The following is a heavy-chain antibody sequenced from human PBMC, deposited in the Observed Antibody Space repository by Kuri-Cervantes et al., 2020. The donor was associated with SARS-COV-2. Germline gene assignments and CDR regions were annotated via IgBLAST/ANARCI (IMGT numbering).Heavy chain of an antibody. J-gene: IGHJ4*02. V-gene: IGHV3-21*01. Sequence: LSLTCAVSGFTFSSYSMSWVRQAPGKGLEWVSSISNSGSYIYYADSVRGRFTISRDNAKNSLYLQMNSLRAEDTAVYYCARDCYDFNNGYYTGQFAYWGQGTLVTVS. CDR2: ISNSGSYI. CDR1: GFTFSSYS. D-gene: IGHD3-3*01. CDR3: ARDCYDFNNGYYTGQFAY.